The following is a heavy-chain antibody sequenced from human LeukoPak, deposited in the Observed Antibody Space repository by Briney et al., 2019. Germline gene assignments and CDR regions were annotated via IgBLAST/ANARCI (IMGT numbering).Heavy chain of an antibody. D-gene: IGHD6-13*01. Sequence: GGSLRLSCAASGFTFNSYWMSWVRQAPGRGLEWVANINQDGSEKYYVDSLKGRFTISRDNAKNSVYLEMNSLRAEDTAVYYCARDRVWTVLYWGQGTLVSVSS. CDR2: INQDGSEK. V-gene: IGHV3-7*01. J-gene: IGHJ4*02. CDR1: GFTFNSYW. CDR3: ARDRVWTVLY.